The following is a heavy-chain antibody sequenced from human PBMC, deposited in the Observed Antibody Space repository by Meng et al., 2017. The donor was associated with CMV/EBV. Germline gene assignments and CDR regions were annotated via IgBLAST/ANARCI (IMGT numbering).Heavy chain of an antibody. CDR1: GFTFSSYA. CDR2: LYSGDSST. D-gene: IGHD2-15*01. CDR3: AKASLRDCGFGSCHGIDY. J-gene: IGHJ4*02. Sequence: GESLKISCAASGFTFSSYAMSWVRQAPGKGLKWVSALYSGDSSTYYVDSVKGRFTISRDNSKNTLYLQMNSLRTEDTAIYYCAKASLRDCGFGSCHGIDYWGQGTVVTVSS. V-gene: IGHV3-23*03.